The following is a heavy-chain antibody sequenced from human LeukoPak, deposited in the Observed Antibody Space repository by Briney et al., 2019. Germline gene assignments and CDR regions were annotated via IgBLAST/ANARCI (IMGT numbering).Heavy chain of an antibody. CDR1: GVSISSGSNY. J-gene: IGHJ3*02. D-gene: IGHD3-10*01. CDR3: TRSDGYGLVGI. Sequence: PSETLSLTCCVSGVSISSGSNYWGWIRQPPGKTLEWIGSIYSSGSTYYNSSLKSRVIILIDTSKNHFSLTLSSVTAADTAVYYCTRSDGYGLVGIWGQGTMVTVSS. CDR2: IYSSGST. V-gene: IGHV4-39*07.